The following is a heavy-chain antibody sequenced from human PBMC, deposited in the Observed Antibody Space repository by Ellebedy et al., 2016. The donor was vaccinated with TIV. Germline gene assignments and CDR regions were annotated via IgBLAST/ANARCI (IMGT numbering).Heavy chain of an antibody. CDR3: ARGSVVTAIHDY. D-gene: IGHD2-21*02. CDR1: GGTFSSYA. Sequence: SVKVSCXASGGTFSSYAISWVRQAPGQGLEWMGGIIPIFGTANYAQKFQGRVTITADESTSTAYMELSSLRSEDTAVYYCARGSVVTAIHDYWGQGTLVTVSS. CDR2: IIPIFGTA. V-gene: IGHV1-69*13. J-gene: IGHJ4*02.